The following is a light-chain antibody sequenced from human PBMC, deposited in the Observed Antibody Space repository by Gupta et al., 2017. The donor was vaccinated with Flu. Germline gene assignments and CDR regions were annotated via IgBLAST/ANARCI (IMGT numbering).Light chain of an antibody. CDR2: AAS. CDR3: TQREHLPWT. J-gene: IGKJ1*01. CDR1: QSISGY. Sequence: DIPMTQSPSSLSASVGDRVTITCRTSQSISGYLNWYRQKPGMAPELLISAASSLQSGVPSRFSGSGSGTDFTLTISRVEPEDVATYYCTQREHLPWTFGQGTKVEIK. V-gene: IGKV1-39*01.